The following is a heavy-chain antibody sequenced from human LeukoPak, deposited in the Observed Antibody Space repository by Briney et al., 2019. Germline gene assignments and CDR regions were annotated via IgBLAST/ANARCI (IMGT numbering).Heavy chain of an antibody. CDR2: MNPNSGNT. V-gene: IGHV1-8*01. D-gene: IGHD2-21*02. CDR3: ARGRTVAVTLRHNWFDP. Sequence: ASVKVSCKASGYTFTSYDINWVRQATGQGLEWMGWMNPNSGNTGYAQKFQGRVTMTRNTSISTAYMELSSLRSEDTAVYYCARGRTVAVTLRHNWFDPWGQGTLVTVSS. J-gene: IGHJ5*02. CDR1: GYTFTSYD.